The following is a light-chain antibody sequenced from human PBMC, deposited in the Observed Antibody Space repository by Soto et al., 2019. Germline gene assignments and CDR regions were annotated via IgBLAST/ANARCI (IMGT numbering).Light chain of an antibody. CDR1: QTISTS. CDR2: AAS. CDR3: QQTYKTPLT. J-gene: IGKJ1*01. V-gene: IGKV1-39*01. Sequence: DIQMTQSPPSLSASVGDRVAITCRASQTISTSLNWYRQRPGQAPNLLIYAASNLQSGVPSRFSGSGSGTDFTLTISSLQPEDFATYYCQQTYKTPLTFGQGTKVEIK.